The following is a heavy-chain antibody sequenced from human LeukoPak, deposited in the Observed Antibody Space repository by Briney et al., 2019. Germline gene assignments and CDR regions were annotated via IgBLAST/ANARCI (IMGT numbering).Heavy chain of an antibody. V-gene: IGHV3-23*01. CDR2: ISGSGGST. CDR3: AKGDVVVVAAYIDY. Sequence: ETLSLTCAVSGGSFSGYYWSWIRQPPGKGLEWVSAISGSGGSTYYADSVKGRFTISRDNSKNTLYLQMNSLRAEDTAVYYCAKGDVVVVAAYIDYWGQGTLVTVSS. D-gene: IGHD2-15*01. J-gene: IGHJ4*02. CDR1: GGSFSGYY.